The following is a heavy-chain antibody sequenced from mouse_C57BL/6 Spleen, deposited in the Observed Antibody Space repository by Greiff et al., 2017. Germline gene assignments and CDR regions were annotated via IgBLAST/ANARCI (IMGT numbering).Heavy chain of an antibody. CDR1: GYTFTSSW. Sequence: QVQLQQPGAELVMPGASVKLSCKASGYTFTSSWMHWVKQRPGQGLEWIGEIDPSDSYTNYNQKFKGQSTLTVDKSSSTAYMQLSSLTSEDSAVYYCARRYYGSSYGGYWYFDVWGTGTTVTVAS. CDR2: IDPSDSYT. J-gene: IGHJ1*03. CDR3: ARRYYGSSYGGYWYFDV. D-gene: IGHD1-1*01. V-gene: IGHV1-69*01.